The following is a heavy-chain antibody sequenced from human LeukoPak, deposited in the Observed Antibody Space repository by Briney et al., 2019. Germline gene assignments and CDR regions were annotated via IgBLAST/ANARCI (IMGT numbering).Heavy chain of an antibody. CDR3: ATAVGAAAAIGNWFDP. CDR2: INHSGST. CDR1: GGSFSGYY. V-gene: IGHV4-34*01. J-gene: IGHJ5*02. D-gene: IGHD6-25*01. Sequence: SETLSLTCAVYGGSFSGYYWSWIRQPPGKGLEWIGEINHSGSTNYNPSLKSRVTISVDTSKNQFSLKQSSVTAADTAVYYCATAVGAAAAIGNWFDPWGQGTLVTVSS.